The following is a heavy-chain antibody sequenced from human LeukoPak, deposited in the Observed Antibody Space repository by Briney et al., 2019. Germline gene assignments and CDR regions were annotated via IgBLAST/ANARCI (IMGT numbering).Heavy chain of an antibody. CDR2: IASSGRNS. Sequence: GGSLRLSCAASGFNFNDAAMTWVRQAPGKGLEWVSLIASSGRNSYYTDSVRGRFTISRDNSKKTLSLQMNSLRVEDTAIYYCAKDIQLSAWGLGTMVTVSS. CDR1: GFNFNDAA. D-gene: IGHD5-24*01. CDR3: AKDIQLSA. V-gene: IGHV3-23*01. J-gene: IGHJ3*01.